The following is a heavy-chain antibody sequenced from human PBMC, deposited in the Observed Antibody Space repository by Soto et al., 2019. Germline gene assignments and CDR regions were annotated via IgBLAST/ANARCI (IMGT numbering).Heavy chain of an antibody. D-gene: IGHD3-3*01. V-gene: IGHV4-30-4*01. CDR3: ASFGVASMNWFDP. J-gene: IGHJ5*02. Sequence: SETLCLTCTVSGGSITSGGDYWNWIRQPPGKGLEWIGNIYYRGNTYYNPSLKSRVTISLDTSKNQFSLKLTSVTAADTAVYYCASFGVASMNWFDPWGQGTLVTVSS. CDR1: GGSITSGGDY. CDR2: IYYRGNT.